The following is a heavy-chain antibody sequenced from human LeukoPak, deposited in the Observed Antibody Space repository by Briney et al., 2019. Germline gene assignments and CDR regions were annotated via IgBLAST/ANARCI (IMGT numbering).Heavy chain of an antibody. CDR1: GFTFSTYT. Sequence: PGVSLRLSCAASGFTFSTYTMIWLRQAPGKGLDWVSSITSSSSFTYYADSVKGRFTISRDNAKNSLYLQMNSLRVEDTAVYYCARSVGSYYGDLWGQGTLVTVSS. V-gene: IGHV3-21*01. CDR3: ARSVGSYYGDL. J-gene: IGHJ4*01. D-gene: IGHD4-17*01. CDR2: ITSSSSFT.